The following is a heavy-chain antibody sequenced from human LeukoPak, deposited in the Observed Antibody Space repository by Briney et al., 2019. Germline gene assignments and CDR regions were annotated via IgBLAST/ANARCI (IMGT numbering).Heavy chain of an antibody. D-gene: IGHD2-15*01. Sequence: GGPLRLSCSASGLTFSSYAMHWVRQAPGKGLEYVSALSSDGGNTYYADSVKGRSTISRDNSKNTLYLQLSSLRAEDTAVYYCVKAGYCRGGSCYSGYFDYWGQGTLVTVSS. CDR2: LSSDGGNT. J-gene: IGHJ4*02. CDR1: GLTFSSYA. CDR3: VKAGYCRGGSCYSGYFDY. V-gene: IGHV3-64D*06.